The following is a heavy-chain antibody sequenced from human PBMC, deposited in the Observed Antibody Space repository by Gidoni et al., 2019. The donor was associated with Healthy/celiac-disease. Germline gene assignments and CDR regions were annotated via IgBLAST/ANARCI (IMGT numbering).Heavy chain of an antibody. CDR1: GYTFTSYY. CDR3: ARLGPIAARLPGGFDY. Sequence: QVQLVQSGAEVKKPGASVKVSCKASGYTFTSYYMHWVRQAPGQGLEWMGIINPSGGSTSYAQKFQGRVTMTRDTSTSTVYMELSSLRSEDTAVYYCARLGPIAARLPGGFDYWGQGTLVTVSS. V-gene: IGHV1-46*01. D-gene: IGHD6-6*01. CDR2: INPSGGST. J-gene: IGHJ4*02.